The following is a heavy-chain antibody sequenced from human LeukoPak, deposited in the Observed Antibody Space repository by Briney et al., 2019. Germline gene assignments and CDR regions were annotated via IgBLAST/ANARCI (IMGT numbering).Heavy chain of an antibody. Sequence: ASVKVSSKASGYIFTNYFIHWVRQAPGQGPEWMGIINPSGGSTRFAQKFQGRVSMTRDTSTSTVYMELSSLRSEDTAVYYCARGYGDYEGFDYWGQGTLVTVSS. CDR2: INPSGGST. CDR3: ARGYGDYEGFDY. V-gene: IGHV1-46*01. J-gene: IGHJ4*02. D-gene: IGHD4-17*01. CDR1: GYIFTNYF.